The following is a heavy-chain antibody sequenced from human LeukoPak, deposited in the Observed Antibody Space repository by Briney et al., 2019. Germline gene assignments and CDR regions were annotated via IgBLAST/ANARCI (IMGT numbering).Heavy chain of an antibody. CDR2: ISSNGGST. D-gene: IGHD3-10*01. V-gene: IGHV3-64*01. J-gene: IGHJ4*02. CDR3: ARDGAGARDY. CDR1: GFTFSSYW. Sequence: PGGSLRLSCAASGFTFSSYWMHWVRQAPGKGLEYVSAISSNGGSTYYANSVKGRFTISRDNSKNTLYLQMGSLRAEDMAVYYCARDGAGARDYWGQGTLDTVSS.